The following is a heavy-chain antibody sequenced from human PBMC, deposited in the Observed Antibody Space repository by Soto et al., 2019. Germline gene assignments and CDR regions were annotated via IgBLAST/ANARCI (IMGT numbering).Heavy chain of an antibody. Sequence: SETLSLTCAVSGYSISSGYYWGWIRQPPGKGLEWIGSIYHSGSTYYNPSLKSRVTISVDTSKKQFSLKLSSVTAADTAVYYCARQGYEGSWFDPWGQGTLVTVSS. CDR3: ARQGYEGSWFDP. D-gene: IGHD3-10*01. CDR2: IYHSGST. CDR1: GYSISSGYY. J-gene: IGHJ5*02. V-gene: IGHV4-38-2*01.